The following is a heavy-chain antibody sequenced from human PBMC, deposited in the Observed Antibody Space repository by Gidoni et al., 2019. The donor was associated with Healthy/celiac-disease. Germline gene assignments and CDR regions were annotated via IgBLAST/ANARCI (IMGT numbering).Heavy chain of an antibody. V-gene: IGHV3-30-3*01. D-gene: IGHD5-12*01. CDR3: ARDGYIVAGGWRRFHYYYGMDV. J-gene: IGHJ6*02. Sequence: QVQLVASGGGVVQPGWSLRHSCAASGFTFSSCAMHWVGRAPGQGLGWVAVISYDGSHKYYADSVKGRFTISRDNAKNTLYLQMNSLRAEDTAVYYCARDGYIVAGGWRRFHYYYGMDVWGQGTTVTVSS. CDR2: ISYDGSHK. CDR1: GFTFSSCA.